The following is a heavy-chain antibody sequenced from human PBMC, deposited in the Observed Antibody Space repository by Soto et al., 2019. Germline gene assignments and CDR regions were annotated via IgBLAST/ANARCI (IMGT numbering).Heavy chain of an antibody. CDR1: GVSISGSRYY. Sequence: LSLTCPVSGVSISGSRYYWGWIRQPPGRGLGWIGNIYYSGSTYYTPALKSRVTLSVDTSKNQFSLNRNSVTAADTAVYYCARGGIPPSGYGIAYAMDVWGQGTTVTVSS. V-gene: IGHV4-39*01. CDR3: ARGGIPPSGYGIAYAMDV. D-gene: IGHD1-26*01. CDR2: IYYSGST. J-gene: IGHJ6*02.